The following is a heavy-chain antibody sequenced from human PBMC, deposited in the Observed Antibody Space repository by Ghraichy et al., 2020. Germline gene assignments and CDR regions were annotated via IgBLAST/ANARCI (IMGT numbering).Heavy chain of an antibody. CDR1: GFIFSNYG. D-gene: IGHD2-15*01. CDR3: VTSTPGVCPGDY. CDR2: IWYDGSYK. J-gene: IGHJ4*02. Sequence: GESLNISCAASGFIFSNYGMHWVRQAPGKGLEWVAIIWYDGSYKYYADSVKGRFSISKDNSKNTLYLEMNSLRAEDTAIYYCVTSTPGVCPGDYWGQGTLVTVSS. V-gene: IGHV3-33*01.